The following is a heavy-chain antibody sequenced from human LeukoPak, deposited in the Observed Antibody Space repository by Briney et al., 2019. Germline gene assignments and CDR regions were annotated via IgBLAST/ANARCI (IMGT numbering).Heavy chain of an antibody. V-gene: IGHV3-7*03. D-gene: IGHD4/OR15-4a*01. Sequence: GGSLRLSCAASGFTFSRYWMSWVRQTPGKGLEWVANIKHDGSEKYYVDSVKGRFTISRDNAKNSLYLQMNSLRAEDTAVYYCARVMDTGYGGKLLGYYYYMDVWGKGTTVTISS. CDR2: IKHDGSEK. CDR1: GFTFSRYW. CDR3: ARVMDTGYGGKLLGYYYYMDV. J-gene: IGHJ6*03.